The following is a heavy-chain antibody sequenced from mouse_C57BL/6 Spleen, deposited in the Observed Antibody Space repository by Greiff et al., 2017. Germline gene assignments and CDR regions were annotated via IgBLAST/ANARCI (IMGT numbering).Heavy chain of an antibody. CDR1: GYTFTTYP. CDR3: ARSNKDYYGSSYYAMDY. Sequence: QVQLKQSGAELVKPGASVKMSCKASGYTFTTYPIEWMKQNPGKSLEWIGNFHPYNDDTKYNETFKGKATLTVEKSSSTVYLELSRLTSDDSAVYYSARSNKDYYGSSYYAMDYWGQGTSVTVSS. V-gene: IGHV1-47*01. D-gene: IGHD1-1*01. J-gene: IGHJ4*01. CDR2: FHPYNDDT.